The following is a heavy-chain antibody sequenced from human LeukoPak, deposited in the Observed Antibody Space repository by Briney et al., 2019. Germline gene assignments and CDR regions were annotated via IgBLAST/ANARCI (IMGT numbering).Heavy chain of an antibody. CDR1: GGTFSSYA. Sequence: SVKVSCKASGGTFSSYAISWVRQAPGQGLEWMGGIIPIFGTANYAQKFQGRVTITADESTSTAYMELSSLRSEDTAVYYCARGYGGANTMIVDYWGQGTLVTVSS. CDR3: ARGYGGANTMIVDY. V-gene: IGHV1-69*01. CDR2: IIPIFGTA. D-gene: IGHD1-26*01. J-gene: IGHJ4*02.